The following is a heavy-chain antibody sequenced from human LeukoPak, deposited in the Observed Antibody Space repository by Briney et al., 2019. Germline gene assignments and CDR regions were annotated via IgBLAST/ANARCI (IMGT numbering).Heavy chain of an antibody. CDR2: ITNTGGDA. J-gene: IGHJ4*02. Sequence: GESLRLSCAASGFTFGSYAMSWVRQAPGNGLEWVSVITNTGGDAYYADSVKGRFTISRDNSKNTLYLQMNSLRAEDMAAYYCAVTMTGTTQEFDYWGQGTLVTVSS. V-gene: IGHV3-23*01. CDR3: AVTMTGTTQEFDY. D-gene: IGHD1-7*01. CDR1: GFTFGSYA.